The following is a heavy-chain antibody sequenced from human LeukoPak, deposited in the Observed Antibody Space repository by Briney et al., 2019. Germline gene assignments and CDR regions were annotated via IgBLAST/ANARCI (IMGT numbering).Heavy chain of an antibody. CDR1: GFTFSSYD. CDR2: ISGSGGST. J-gene: IGHJ6*02. D-gene: IGHD1-26*01. V-gene: IGHV3-23*01. CDR3: AKEGGSYYYGMDV. Sequence: AGGSLRLSCAASGFTFSSYDMSWVRQAPGKELEWVSAISGSGGSTYYADSVKGWFTISRDNSKNTLYLQMNSLRAEDTAVYYCAKEGGSYYYGMDVWGQGTTVTVSS.